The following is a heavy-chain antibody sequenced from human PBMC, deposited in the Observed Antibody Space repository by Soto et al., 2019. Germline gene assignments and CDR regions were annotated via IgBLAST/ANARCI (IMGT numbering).Heavy chain of an antibody. J-gene: IGHJ5*02. CDR1: GGSVSSGSYY. CDR2: IYYSGST. Sequence: QVQLQESGPGLVKPSETLSLTCTVSGGSVSSGSYYWSWIRQPPGKGLEWIGYIYYSGSTNYNPSLKSRVTISVDTSKNQFSLKLSSVTAADTAVYYCARVPSSWYSYWFDPWGQGTLVTVSS. CDR3: ARVPSSWYSYWFDP. D-gene: IGHD6-13*01. V-gene: IGHV4-61*01.